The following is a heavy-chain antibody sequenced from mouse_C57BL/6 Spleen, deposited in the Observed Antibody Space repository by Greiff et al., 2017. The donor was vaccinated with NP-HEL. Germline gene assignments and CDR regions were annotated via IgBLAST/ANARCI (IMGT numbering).Heavy chain of an antibody. CDR1: GYSITSGYY. CDR3: ARDDGYYGGAMDY. Sequence: EVQLVESGPGLVKPSQSLSLTCSVTGYSITSGYYWNWIRQFPGNKLEWMGYISYDGSNNYNPSLKNRISITRDTSKNQFFLKLNSVTTEDTATYYCARDDGYYGGAMDYWGQGTSVTVSS. CDR2: ISYDGSN. D-gene: IGHD2-3*01. J-gene: IGHJ4*01. V-gene: IGHV3-6*01.